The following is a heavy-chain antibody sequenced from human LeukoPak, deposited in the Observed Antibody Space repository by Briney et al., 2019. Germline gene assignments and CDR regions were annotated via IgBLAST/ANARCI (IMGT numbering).Heavy chain of an antibody. J-gene: IGHJ4*02. D-gene: IGHD3-3*01. CDR2: INHSGST. CDR3: ARARITIFGVVIMGFDY. V-gene: IGHV4-34*01. CDR1: GGSFSGYY. Sequence: ESSETLSLTCAVYGGSFSGYYWSWIRQPPGKGLEWIGEINHSGSTNYNPSLKSRVTISVDTSKNQFSLKLSSVTAADTAVYYCARARITIFGVVIMGFDYWGQGTLVTVSS.